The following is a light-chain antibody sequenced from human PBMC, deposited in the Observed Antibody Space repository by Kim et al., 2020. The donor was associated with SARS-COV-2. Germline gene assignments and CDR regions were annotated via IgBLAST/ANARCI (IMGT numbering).Light chain of an antibody. CDR1: NVGSKT. V-gene: IGLV3-21*04. CDR2: YES. J-gene: IGLJ3*02. CDR3: QVWDSSSDHWV. Sequence: APGKTARITCGGSNVGSKTGHWYQQKPGQAPVLVIYYESDRPSGIPERFSGSKSGNTATLTISRVEAGDEADYYCQVWDSSSDHWVFGGGTQLTVL.